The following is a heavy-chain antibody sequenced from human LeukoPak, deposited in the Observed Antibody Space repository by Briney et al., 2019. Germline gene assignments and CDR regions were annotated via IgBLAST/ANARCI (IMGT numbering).Heavy chain of an antibody. D-gene: IGHD4-17*01. CDR3: ARVTLYGESALDY. J-gene: IGHJ4*02. CDR1: GYTFTGYY. Sequence: ASVKVSCKASGYTFTGYYVHWVRQAPGQGLEWMGWINPNSGGTNYAQKFQGRVTVTRDTSISTAYMELSRLRSDDTAVYYCARVTLYGESALDYWGQGTLVTVSS. CDR2: INPNSGGT. V-gene: IGHV1-2*02.